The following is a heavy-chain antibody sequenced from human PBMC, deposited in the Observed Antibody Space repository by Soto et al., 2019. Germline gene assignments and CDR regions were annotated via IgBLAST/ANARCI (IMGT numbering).Heavy chain of an antibody. D-gene: IGHD7-27*01. CDR1: GGSITSDYSC. Sequence: QVQLQESGPGLVKPSQTLSLTCTVSGGSITSDYSCWSWIRQPPGEGLEWIGNIFDSGTTYTNPSLRNQLAISLDTSKNHFSLTLSSVTAADTAVYYCARGPSGDKVHYWGHGALVTVSS. CDR3: ARGPSGDKVHY. CDR2: IFDSGTT. V-gene: IGHV4-30-4*01. J-gene: IGHJ4*01.